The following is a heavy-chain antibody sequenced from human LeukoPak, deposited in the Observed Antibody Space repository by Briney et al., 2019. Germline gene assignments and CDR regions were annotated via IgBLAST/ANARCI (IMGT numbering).Heavy chain of an antibody. CDR3: ARVPLGYCSSTSCYRLDY. J-gene: IGHJ4*02. V-gene: IGHV1-2*02. Sequence: ASVKVSCKASGYTFTSYGISWVRQAPGQGLEWMGWINPNSGGTNYAQKFQGRVTMTRDASISTAYMELSRLRSDDTAVYYCARVPLGYCSSTSCYRLDYWGQGTLVTVSS. CDR2: INPNSGGT. CDR1: GYTFTSYG. D-gene: IGHD2-2*02.